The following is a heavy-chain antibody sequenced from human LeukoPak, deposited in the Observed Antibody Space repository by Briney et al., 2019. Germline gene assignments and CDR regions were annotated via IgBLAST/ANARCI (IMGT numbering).Heavy chain of an antibody. Sequence: SETLSLTCAVYGGSFSGYYWNWIRQPPGKGLEWIGEINHSGSTNYNPSLKSRVTISVDTSKNQFSLKLSSVTAADTAVYYCARGRMAGTFHWGQGTLVTVSS. D-gene: IGHD6-19*01. CDR2: INHSGST. V-gene: IGHV4-34*01. J-gene: IGHJ4*02. CDR3: ARGRMAGTFH. CDR1: GGSFSGYY.